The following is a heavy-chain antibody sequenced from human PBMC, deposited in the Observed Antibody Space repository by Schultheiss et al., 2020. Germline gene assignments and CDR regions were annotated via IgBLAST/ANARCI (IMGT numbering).Heavy chain of an antibody. CDR3: AKTHPSNTYDFWSGYYTDVDV. J-gene: IGHJ6*04. CDR1: GFTFSSYW. D-gene: IGHD3-3*01. CDR2: INSDGSST. V-gene: IGHV3-74*01. Sequence: GGSLRLSCTASGFTFSSYWMHWVRQAPGKGLVWVSRINSDGSSTSYADSVKGRFTISRDNAKNTLYLQMNSLRAEDTAVYYCAKTHPSNTYDFWSGYYTDVDVWGKGTTVTVSS.